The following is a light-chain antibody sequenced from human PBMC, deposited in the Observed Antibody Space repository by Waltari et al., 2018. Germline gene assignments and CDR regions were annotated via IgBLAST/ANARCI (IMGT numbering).Light chain of an antibody. Sequence: DIVMTQSPLSLDVTPGEPASISCRSSQSLLHSNGYHYLVWYLQKPGQSPQLLIYLGSNRASGVPDRFSGSGSGSDFTLKISRVEAEDVGIYYCMQALQTPRTFGQGTKLEIK. CDR2: LGS. V-gene: IGKV2-28*01. CDR3: MQALQTPRT. J-gene: IGKJ2*01. CDR1: QSLLHSNGYHY.